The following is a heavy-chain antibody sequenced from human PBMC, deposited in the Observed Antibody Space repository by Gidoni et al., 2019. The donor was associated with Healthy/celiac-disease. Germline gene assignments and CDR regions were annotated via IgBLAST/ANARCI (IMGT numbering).Heavy chain of an antibody. D-gene: IGHD3-22*01. Sequence: GLEWMGIIYPGDSDTRYSPSFQGQVTISADKSISTAYLQWSSLKASDTAMYYCASSYYYDSSGYYYFDYWGQGTLVTVSS. J-gene: IGHJ4*02. CDR3: ASSYYYDSSGYYYFDY. V-gene: IGHV5-51*01. CDR2: IYPGDSDT.